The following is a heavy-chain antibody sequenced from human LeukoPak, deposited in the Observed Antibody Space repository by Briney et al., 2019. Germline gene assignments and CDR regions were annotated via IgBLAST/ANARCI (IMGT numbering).Heavy chain of an antibody. Sequence: GGSLRLSCAASGFTFSDYYMSWIRQAPGKGLERVSYISSSGSTIYYADSVKGRFTISRDNAKNSLYLQMNSLRAEDTAVYYCARAPPLAYCGGDCPPYYFDYWGQGTLVTVSS. CDR2: ISSSGSTI. J-gene: IGHJ4*02. V-gene: IGHV3-11*01. CDR3: ARAPPLAYCGGDCPPYYFDY. CDR1: GFTFSDYY. D-gene: IGHD2-21*02.